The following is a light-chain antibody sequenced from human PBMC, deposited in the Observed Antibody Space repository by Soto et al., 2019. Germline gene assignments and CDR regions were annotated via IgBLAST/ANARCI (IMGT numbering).Light chain of an antibody. CDR1: SSDVGSYKL. CDR3: CSYAGSSPWV. CDR2: EGN. J-gene: IGLJ3*02. Sequence: QSVLTQPASVSGSPGQSITISCTGTSSDVGSYKLVSWYQQHPGKAPQLIIYEGNKRPSGVSNRFSGSKSGNTASLTISVLQAEDEADYYCCSYAGSSPWVFGGGTKLTVL. V-gene: IGLV2-23*01.